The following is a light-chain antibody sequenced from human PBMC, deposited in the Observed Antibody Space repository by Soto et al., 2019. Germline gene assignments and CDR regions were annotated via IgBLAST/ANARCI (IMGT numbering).Light chain of an antibody. CDR3: QQYGSSGT. CDR1: QSVSSSY. V-gene: IGKV3-20*01. CDR2: GAS. J-gene: IGKJ1*01. Sequence: EIVLTQSPGALSLSPGERATLSCRASQSVSSSYLAWYQQKPGQAPRLLIYGASNRATGIPDRFSGSGSGTVFTLTISRLEPEDFAVYYCQQYGSSGTFGQGTKVDIK.